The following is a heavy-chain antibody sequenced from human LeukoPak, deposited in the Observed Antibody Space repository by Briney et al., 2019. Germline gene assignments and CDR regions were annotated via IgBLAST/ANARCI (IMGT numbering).Heavy chain of an antibody. CDR3: ARGYYDSSGYRPFDY. CDR2: IWYDGSNK. D-gene: IGHD3-22*01. V-gene: IGHV3-33*01. J-gene: IGHJ4*02. CDR1: GFTFSSYG. Sequence: GGSLRLSCAASGFTFSSYGMHWVRQASGKGLEWVVVIWYDGSNKYYADSVKGRFTISRDNSKNTLYLQMNSLRAEDTAVYYCARGYYDSSGYRPFDYWGQGTLVTVSS.